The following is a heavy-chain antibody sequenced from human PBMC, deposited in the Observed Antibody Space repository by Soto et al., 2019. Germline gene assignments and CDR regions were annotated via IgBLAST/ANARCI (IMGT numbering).Heavy chain of an antibody. D-gene: IGHD3-22*01. CDR3: ARDSTYYDSSGAGYYYYGMDV. CDR1: GFTVSSNY. V-gene: IGHV3-53*01. Sequence: LRLSCSASGFTVSSNYMSWVRQAPVKGLEWVSVIYSGGSTYYADSVKGRFTISRDNSKNTLYLQMNSLRAEDTAVYYCARDSTYYDSSGAGYYYYGMDVWGQGTTVTVSS. J-gene: IGHJ6*02. CDR2: IYSGGST.